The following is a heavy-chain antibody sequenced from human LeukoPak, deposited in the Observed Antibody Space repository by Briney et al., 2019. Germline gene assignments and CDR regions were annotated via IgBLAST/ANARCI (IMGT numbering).Heavy chain of an antibody. V-gene: IGHV4-59*11. CDR2: IYYSGST. CDR3: ARVASYDSIL. D-gene: IGHD3-22*01. CDR1: GGSISSHY. J-gene: IGHJ4*02. Sequence: SETLSLTCSVSGGSISSHYWSWIRQPPGKGLEWIGYIYYSGSTNYNPSLKSRVTISVDTSKNQFSLKLSSVTAADTAVYYCARVASYDSILWGQGTLVTVSS.